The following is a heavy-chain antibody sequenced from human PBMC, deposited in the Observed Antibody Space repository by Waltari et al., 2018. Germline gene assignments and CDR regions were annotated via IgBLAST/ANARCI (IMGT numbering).Heavy chain of an antibody. Sequence: QVQLVQSGAEVKKPGASVKVSCKASGYNFTSYAMHWGLQAPGQRLEWMGGFNAGNVNTKYSQKFQGRVTITRDTSASTAYMELSSLRSEDTSVYYCARVSVMWPFDYWGQGTLVTVSS. V-gene: IGHV1-3*01. CDR3: ARVSVMWPFDY. J-gene: IGHJ4*02. D-gene: IGHD2-21*01. CDR2: FNAGNVNT. CDR1: GYNFTSYA.